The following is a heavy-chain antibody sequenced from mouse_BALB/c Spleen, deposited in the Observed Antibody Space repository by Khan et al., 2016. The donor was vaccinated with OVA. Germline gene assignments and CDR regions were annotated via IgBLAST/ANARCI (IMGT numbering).Heavy chain of an antibody. CDR1: GYSLTSYG. J-gene: IGHJ2*01. D-gene: IGHD1-3*01. CDR3: ARLEDI. CDR2: IWAGGST. V-gene: IGHV2-9*02. Sequence: QVQLKQSGPGLVAPSQSLSITCTVSGYSLTSYGVHWVRQPPGKGLEWLGVIWAGGSTNYKSALMSRLSISKDNSKSQVCLKMNSLQTDDTARYYCARLEDIWGQGTTLTVSS.